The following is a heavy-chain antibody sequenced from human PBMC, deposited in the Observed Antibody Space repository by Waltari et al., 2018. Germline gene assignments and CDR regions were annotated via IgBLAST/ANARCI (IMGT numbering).Heavy chain of an antibody. CDR3: ARGGIFYGSGSEDWFDP. D-gene: IGHD3-10*01. CDR2: INPNSGNT. J-gene: IGHJ5*02. CDR1: GYPFTSSD. Sequence: QVQLVQSGAEVKKPGAAVTVSCKACGYPFTSSDINWGRQAQGQGLEWMGWINPNSGNTGYAQKFQGRVTMTRNTSISTAYMELSSLRSEDTAVYYCARGGIFYGSGSEDWFDPWGQGTLVTVSS. V-gene: IGHV1-8*02.